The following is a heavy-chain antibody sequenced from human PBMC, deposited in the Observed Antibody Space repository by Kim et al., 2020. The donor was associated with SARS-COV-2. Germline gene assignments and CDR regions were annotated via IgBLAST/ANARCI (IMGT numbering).Heavy chain of an antibody. J-gene: IGHJ6*02. CDR2: IIPIFGTA. CDR3: ARKSYYGSSGYYDYYYGMDV. V-gene: IGHV1-69*13. CDR1: GGTFSSYA. D-gene: IGHD3-22*01. Sequence: SVKVSCKASGGTFSSYAISWVRQAPGQGLEWMGGIIPIFGTANYAQKFQGRVTITADESMSTAYMELSSLRSEDTAVYYCARKSYYGSSGYYDYYYGMDVWGQGTTVTVSS.